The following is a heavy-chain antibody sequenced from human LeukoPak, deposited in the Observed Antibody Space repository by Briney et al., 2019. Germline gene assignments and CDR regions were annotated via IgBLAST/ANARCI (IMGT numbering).Heavy chain of an antibody. D-gene: IGHD3-22*01. Sequence: ASVKVSCKASGYTFTGYFIHWVRQAPGQGLEWMGWINPNSGGTHYAQKFQGRVTMTRDTSISTVYMELSRQRSDDTAVYYCARVLDRRDYYDSSGYYYDWGQGTLVTVSS. CDR1: GYTFTGYF. CDR3: ARVLDRRDYYDSSGYYYD. V-gene: IGHV1-2*02. CDR2: INPNSGGT. J-gene: IGHJ4*02.